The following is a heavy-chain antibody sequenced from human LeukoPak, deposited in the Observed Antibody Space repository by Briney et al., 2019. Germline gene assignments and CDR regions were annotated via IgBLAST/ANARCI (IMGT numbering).Heavy chain of an antibody. CDR3: ARDVLRYFDWLNDAFDI. Sequence: XVXVSCKVSGYTLTELSMHWVRQAPGKGVEWMGGFDPEDGETIYAQKFQGRVTMTEDTSTDTAYMELSSLRSEDTAVYYCARDVLRYFDWLNDAFDIWGQGTMVTVSS. CDR2: FDPEDGET. V-gene: IGHV1-24*01. CDR1: GYTLTELS. J-gene: IGHJ3*02. D-gene: IGHD3-9*01.